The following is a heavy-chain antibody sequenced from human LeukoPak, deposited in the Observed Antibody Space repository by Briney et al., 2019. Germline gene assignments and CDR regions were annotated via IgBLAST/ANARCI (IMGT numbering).Heavy chain of an antibody. Sequence: SETLSLTCTVSGGSISSYYWSWIRQPPGKGLEWIGYTYYGGSTNYNPSLKSRVTISVDTSKNQFSLKLRSVTAADTAVYYCARTTEGYCRGRSCYSYYYYMDVWGKGTTVTVSS. J-gene: IGHJ6*03. CDR1: GGSISSYY. CDR3: ARTTEGYCRGRSCYSYYYYMDV. D-gene: IGHD2-15*01. CDR2: TYYGGST. V-gene: IGHV4-59*01.